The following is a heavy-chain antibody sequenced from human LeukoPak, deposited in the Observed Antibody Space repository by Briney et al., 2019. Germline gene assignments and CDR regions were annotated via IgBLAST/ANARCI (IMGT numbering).Heavy chain of an antibody. Sequence: GGSLRLSCRASGFTFRNAWMTWVRQAPGKGLEWVAVIAYDGGNKYYADSVKGRFTISRDNSKNTLFLQMNSLRAEDTAVYYCARDSSPWYYYDRSGSNGFDPWGQGTLVTVSS. CDR1: GFTFRNAW. CDR3: ARDSSPWYYYDRSGSNGFDP. D-gene: IGHD3-22*01. CDR2: IAYDGGNK. V-gene: IGHV3-30*03. J-gene: IGHJ5*02.